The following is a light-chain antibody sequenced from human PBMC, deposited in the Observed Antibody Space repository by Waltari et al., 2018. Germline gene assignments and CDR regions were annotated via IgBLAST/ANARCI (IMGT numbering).Light chain of an antibody. CDR3: LLAYGGIRV. Sequence: QAVVTQEPSVTVSPGGTVTLTCGSNTGPVTSDHPPYWFQLKPGQAPTTLIYDTSVRQSWTPGRFSGSILGDKAALTVSGIMPEDEATYFRLLAYGGIRVFGGGTMLTVL. CDR2: DTS. J-gene: IGLJ2*01. V-gene: IGLV7-46*01. CDR1: TGPVTSDHP.